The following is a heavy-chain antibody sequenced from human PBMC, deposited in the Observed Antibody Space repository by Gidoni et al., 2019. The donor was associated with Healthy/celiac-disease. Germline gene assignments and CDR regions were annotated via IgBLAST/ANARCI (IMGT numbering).Heavy chain of an antibody. J-gene: IGHJ4*02. CDR2: INSDGSST. Sequence: EVQLVESGGGLAQPGGSLRLSCAASGFTFSSYWMHWVRQAPGKGLVWVSRINSDGSSTSYADSVKGRFTISRDNAKNTLYLQMNSLRAEDTAVYYCARVIQLWAEFDYWGQGTLVTVSS. CDR1: GFTFSSYW. V-gene: IGHV3-74*01. D-gene: IGHD5-18*01. CDR3: ARVIQLWAEFDY.